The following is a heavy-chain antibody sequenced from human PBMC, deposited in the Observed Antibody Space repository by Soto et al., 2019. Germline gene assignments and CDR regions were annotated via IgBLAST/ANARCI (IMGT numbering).Heavy chain of an antibody. D-gene: IGHD5-18*01. V-gene: IGHV1-69*02. J-gene: IGHJ5*02. CDR1: GGTFSSYT. CDR3: AIGVRYSYGPNWVTHGGFGP. CDR2: ITPILGIA. Sequence: HVQLVQSGAEVKKPGSSVKVSCKASGGTFSSYTISWVRQAPGQGLEWMGRITPILGIANYAQKFQGRVTIAADKSTSTPYMELSSLRSEDTAVYYCAIGVRYSYGPNWVTHGGFGPWGQGTLVTVS.